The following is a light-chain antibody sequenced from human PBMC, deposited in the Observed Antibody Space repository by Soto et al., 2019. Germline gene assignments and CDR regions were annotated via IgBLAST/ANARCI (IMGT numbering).Light chain of an antibody. J-gene: IGKJ2*01. CDR1: QTVSSTY. CDR3: QLYDSSPLYS. V-gene: IGKV3-20*01. CDR2: GTS. Sequence: EIVLTQSPGTLSLSPGERATLSCRTSQTVSSTYLAWYQQKRGQAPRLLIYGTSNRATGIPDRFSGSGSGTAFTLTISRLEPEDFAVYHCQLYDSSPLYSFAQGTELEIK.